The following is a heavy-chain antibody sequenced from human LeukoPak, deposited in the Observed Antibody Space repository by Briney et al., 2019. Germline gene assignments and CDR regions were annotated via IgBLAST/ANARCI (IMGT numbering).Heavy chain of an antibody. D-gene: IGHD2-2*01. Sequence: GESLKISCKGSGYSFSNYWIGWVRQMPGKGLEWMGIIYPGDSDTRYSPSFQGQVTISADNSINTAYLQWSSLKASDTAIYYCARGVVPAAINDAFDIWGQGTMVTVSS. J-gene: IGHJ3*02. CDR3: ARGVVPAAINDAFDI. CDR1: GYSFSNYW. CDR2: IYPGDSDT. V-gene: IGHV5-51*01.